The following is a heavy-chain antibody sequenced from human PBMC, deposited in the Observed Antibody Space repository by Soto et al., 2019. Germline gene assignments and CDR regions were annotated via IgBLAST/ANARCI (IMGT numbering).Heavy chain of an antibody. V-gene: IGHV3-7*01. CDR2: IKEDGSER. CDR3: ASARHIGP. D-gene: IGHD2-21*01. CDR1: GFTFSNYW. J-gene: IGHJ5*02. Sequence: LRLSCAASGFTFSNYWMSWVRQAPGKGLEWVANIKEDGSERNYVDSVKGRFTISRDNAENSLYLQMNSLRAEDTAVYYCASARHIGPWGQGTLVTVSS.